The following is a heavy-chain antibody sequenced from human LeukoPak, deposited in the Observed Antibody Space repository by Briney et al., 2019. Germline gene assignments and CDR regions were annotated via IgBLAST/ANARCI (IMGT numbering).Heavy chain of an antibody. CDR2: IYSSETT. V-gene: IGHV4-4*08. CDR1: GRSITGYH. J-gene: IGHJ3*02. Sequence: TSDTLSLTCSVSGRSITGYHWRWIRQPPGKGLEWIGYIYSSETTEYKPSLESRVTISADTSKNQFSLKLTSVTAADTAIYYCARRNDFDIWGQGTMVTVSS. CDR3: ARRNDFDI.